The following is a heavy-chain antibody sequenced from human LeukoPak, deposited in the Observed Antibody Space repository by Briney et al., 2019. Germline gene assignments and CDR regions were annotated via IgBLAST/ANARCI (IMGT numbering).Heavy chain of an antibody. Sequence: GPSVKVSCKASGCTFTGYYMHWVPQAPGQGLEWIGRINPNSGGTNYAQKFQGRVTMTRDTSISTAYMELSRLRSDDTAVYYCARDGSSSGRDSYFDYWGQGTLVTVSS. J-gene: IGHJ4*02. CDR2: INPNSGGT. CDR3: ARDGSSSGRDSYFDY. CDR1: GCTFTGYY. V-gene: IGHV1-2*06. D-gene: IGHD6-6*01.